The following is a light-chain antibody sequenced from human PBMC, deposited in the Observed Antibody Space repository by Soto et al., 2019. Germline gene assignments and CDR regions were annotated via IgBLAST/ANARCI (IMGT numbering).Light chain of an antibody. CDR3: QQYVHWPPGT. V-gene: IGKV3-15*01. CDR1: QSGSSS. CDR2: DTS. Sequence: EIVVTQSPATLSVSPGERVTLSCRASQSGSSSLAWYQQRPGQAPRLLIYDTSTRAPGIAARFSGSGSGTEFTLTISSLQSEDVAVYYCQQYVHWPPGTFGQGTKVDIK. J-gene: IGKJ1*01.